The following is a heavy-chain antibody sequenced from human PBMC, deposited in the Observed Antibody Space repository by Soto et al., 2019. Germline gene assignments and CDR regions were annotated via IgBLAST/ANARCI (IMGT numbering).Heavy chain of an antibody. Sequence: PGESLKISCKGSGYSFTSYWISWVRQMPGKGLEWMGRIDPSDSYTNYSPSFQGHVTISADKSISTAYLQWSSLKASDTAMYYCAGLVKYNYIFDYWGQGTLVTVSS. CDR3: AGLVKYNYIFDY. V-gene: IGHV5-10-1*01. CDR2: IDPSDSYT. D-gene: IGHD5-18*01. CDR1: GYSFTSYW. J-gene: IGHJ4*02.